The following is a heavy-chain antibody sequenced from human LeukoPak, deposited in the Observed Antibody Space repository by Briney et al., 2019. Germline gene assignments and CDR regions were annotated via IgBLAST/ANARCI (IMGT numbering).Heavy chain of an antibody. Sequence: PSETLSLTCLVSGGSISSSSYYWVWIRQPPGKGLEWIGSIYYSGSTYYNPSLKGRVTISVDTSKNQFSLKLNSVTAADTAVYHCARRLLAGEALDYWGQGTLVTVSS. D-gene: IGHD3-9*01. CDR1: GGSISSSSYY. CDR3: ARRLLAGEALDY. J-gene: IGHJ4*02. V-gene: IGHV4-39*01. CDR2: IYYSGST.